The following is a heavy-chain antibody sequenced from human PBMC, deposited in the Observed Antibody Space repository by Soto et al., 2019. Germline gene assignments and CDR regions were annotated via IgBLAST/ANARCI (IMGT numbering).Heavy chain of an antibody. Sequence: SGPTLVNPTQTLTLTCTFSGFSLSTSGVGVGWIRQPPGKALEWLALIYWDDDKRYSPSLKSRLTITKDTSKNQVILTMTNMDPVDTATYYCAHRSRAAAGIWSPFDYWGQGTLVTVSS. V-gene: IGHV2-5*02. CDR3: AHRSRAAAGIWSPFDY. J-gene: IGHJ4*02. CDR1: GFSLSTSGVG. D-gene: IGHD6-13*01. CDR2: IYWDDDK.